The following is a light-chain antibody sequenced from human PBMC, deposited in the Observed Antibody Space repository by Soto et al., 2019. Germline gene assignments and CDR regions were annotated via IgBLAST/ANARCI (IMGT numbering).Light chain of an antibody. J-gene: IGKJ2*01. Sequence: EIVLTQSPATLSLSPGERATLSCRASQSVSSYLAWYQQKPGQAPRLLIYDASNRATGIPARFSGSGSGTDFPLTISSLEPEDFAVYYSQQRSSWPLMYTCGQGTKLEIK. CDR3: QQRSSWPLMYT. CDR2: DAS. V-gene: IGKV3-11*01. CDR1: QSVSSY.